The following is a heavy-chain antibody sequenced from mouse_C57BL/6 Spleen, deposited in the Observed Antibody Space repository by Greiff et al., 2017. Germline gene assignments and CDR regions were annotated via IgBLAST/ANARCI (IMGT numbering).Heavy chain of an antibody. CDR1: GYTFTSYW. CDR2: IYPGSGST. Sequence: QVQLQQPGAELVKPGASVKMSCKASGYTFTSYWITWVKQRPGQGLEWIGDIYPGSGSTNYNEKFKSKATLTVDTSSSTAYMQLSSLTSEDSAVYYCAREAITTVVATEGDSAMDYWGQGTSVTVAS. J-gene: IGHJ4*01. D-gene: IGHD1-1*01. V-gene: IGHV1-55*01. CDR3: AREAITTVVATEGDSAMDY.